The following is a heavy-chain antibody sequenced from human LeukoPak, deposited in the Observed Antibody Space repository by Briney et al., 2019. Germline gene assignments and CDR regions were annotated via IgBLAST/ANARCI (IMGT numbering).Heavy chain of an antibody. CDR1: GGSISSGSYY. CDR2: IYTSGST. J-gene: IGHJ3*02. Sequence: SQTLSLTCTVSGGSISSGSYYWSWIRQPAGKGLEWIGRIYTSGSTNYNPSLKSRVTMSVDTSKNQFSLKLSSVTAADTAVYYCARAHYDFWTNDAFDIWGQGTMVTVSS. D-gene: IGHD3-3*01. V-gene: IGHV4-61*02. CDR3: ARAHYDFWTNDAFDI.